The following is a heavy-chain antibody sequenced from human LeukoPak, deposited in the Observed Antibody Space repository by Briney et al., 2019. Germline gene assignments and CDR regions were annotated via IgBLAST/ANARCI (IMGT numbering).Heavy chain of an antibody. V-gene: IGHV3-66*01. Sequence: PGGSLRLSCAASGFTVSSNYMGWVRQAPGKGLEWVSVIYSGGSTYYADSVKGRFTISRDNSKNTLYLQMNSLRAEDTAVYYCARDPTATMIVGDAFDIWGQGTMVTVSS. D-gene: IGHD3-22*01. CDR3: ARDPTATMIVGDAFDI. CDR1: GFTVSSNY. J-gene: IGHJ3*02. CDR2: IYSGGST.